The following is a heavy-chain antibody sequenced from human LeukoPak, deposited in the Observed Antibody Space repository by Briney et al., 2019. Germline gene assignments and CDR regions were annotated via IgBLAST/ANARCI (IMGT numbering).Heavy chain of an antibody. CDR2: ISAYNGNT. V-gene: IGHV1-18*01. CDR1: GYTFKNYG. CDR3: VRAPPIKYYDILAVFDY. Sequence: ASVKVSCKASGYTFKNYGITWVRQAPGQGLEWMGWISAYNGNTNYAQKLQGRVTMTTDTSTSTAYMELRSLRSDDTAVYYCVRAPPIKYYDILAVFDYWGQGTLVTVSS. J-gene: IGHJ4*02. D-gene: IGHD3-9*01.